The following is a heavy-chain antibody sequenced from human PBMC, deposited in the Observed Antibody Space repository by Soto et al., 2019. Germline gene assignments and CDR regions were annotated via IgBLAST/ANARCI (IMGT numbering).Heavy chain of an antibody. CDR2: IYYSGST. Sequence: LSLTCTVSAGSISSYYWSWIRQPPGKGLEWIGYIYYSGSTNYNPSLKSRVTISVDTSKNQFSLKLSSVTAADTAVYYCARDVRAAAGPHDYGMDVWGQGTTVTAP. D-gene: IGHD6-13*01. CDR3: ARDVRAAAGPHDYGMDV. CDR1: AGSISSYY. V-gene: IGHV4-59*01. J-gene: IGHJ6*02.